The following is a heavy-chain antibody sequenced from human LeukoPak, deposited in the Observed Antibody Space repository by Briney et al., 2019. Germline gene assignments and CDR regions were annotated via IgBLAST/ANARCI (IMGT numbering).Heavy chain of an antibody. CDR3: AGHHQAYSRTY. V-gene: IGHV3-74*01. J-gene: IGHJ4*02. Sequence: GGSLRLSCAASGFTFSGYWVHWVRQAPGKGLVWVSRISTDASSTTYADSVKGRFTISRDNAKDTLYLQMNSLRAEDTAVYYCAGHHQAYSRTYWGQGTLVTVSS. CDR1: GFTFSGYW. CDR2: ISTDASST. D-gene: IGHD6-13*01.